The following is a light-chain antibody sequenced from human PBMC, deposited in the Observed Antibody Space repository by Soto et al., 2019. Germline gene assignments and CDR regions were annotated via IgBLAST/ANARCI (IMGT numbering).Light chain of an antibody. Sequence: QSVLTQPASVSGSPGQSIAISCTGTSSDVGGYNFVSWYQHHPGKAPKLLIYDVTYRPSGVSDRFSASKSGNTASLTISGLQTEDEADYYCSSHTSSRTPVFGTGTKVTVL. V-gene: IGLV2-14*03. CDR2: DVT. J-gene: IGLJ1*01. CDR1: SSDVGGYNF. CDR3: SSHTSSRTPV.